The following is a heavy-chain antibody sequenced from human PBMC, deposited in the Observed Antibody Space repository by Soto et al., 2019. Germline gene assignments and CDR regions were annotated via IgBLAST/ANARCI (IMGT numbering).Heavy chain of an antibody. J-gene: IGHJ4*02. D-gene: IGHD6-19*01. CDR3: ARSDTEGIAVAGFDY. V-gene: IGHV2-70*01. CDR1: GFSLSTSGMC. CDR2: IDWDDDK. Sequence: SGPTLVNPTQTLTLTCTFSGFSLSTSGMCVSWIRQPPGKALEWLALIDWDDDKYYSTSLKTRLTISKDTSKNQVVLTMTNMDPVDTATYYCARSDTEGIAVAGFDYWGQGTLVTVSS.